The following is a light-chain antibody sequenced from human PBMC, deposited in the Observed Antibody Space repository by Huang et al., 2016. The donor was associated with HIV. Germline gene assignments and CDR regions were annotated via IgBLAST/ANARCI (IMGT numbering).Light chain of an antibody. CDR3: QQYNNWPRT. CDR1: QYVGNN. J-gene: IGKJ2*01. V-gene: IGKV3-15*01. CDR2: GAS. Sequence: ERVMTQSPATLSASPGDRATLSCRASQYVGNNLAWYRQKPGQAPRLLIHGASTRATDIPARFSASGSGVEFTRTISSLQSEDFGIYYCQQYNNWPRTFGQGTKLEIK.